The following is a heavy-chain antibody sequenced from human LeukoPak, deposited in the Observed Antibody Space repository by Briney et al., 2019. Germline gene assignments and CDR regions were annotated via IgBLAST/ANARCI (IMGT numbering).Heavy chain of an antibody. D-gene: IGHD6-19*01. V-gene: IGHV1-3*01. CDR3: ARDAEYSSGWDDWFDP. J-gene: IGHJ5*02. CDR1: GYTFTSYA. CDR2: INAGNGNT. Sequence: SSVKVSCKASGYTFTSYAMHWVRQAPGQRLEWMGWINAGNGNTKYSQKFQGRVTITRDTSASTGYMELNSLRSEDTAVYYCARDAEYSSGWDDWFDPWGQGTLVTVSS.